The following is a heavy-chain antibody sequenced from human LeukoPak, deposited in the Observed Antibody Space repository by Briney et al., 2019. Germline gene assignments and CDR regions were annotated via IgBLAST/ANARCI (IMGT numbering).Heavy chain of an antibody. Sequence: PGGSLRLFCVASGFDIRHYYMSWVRQAPGKGLEWVADIRNDGSNIYNVDSVRGRFTISRDNAKNSLFLQMNSLKDEDTAVYYCARDGSGRDFSLDYWGQGTLVTVSS. D-gene: IGHD3-10*01. CDR3: ARDGSGRDFSLDY. CDR2: IRNDGSNI. J-gene: IGHJ4*02. V-gene: IGHV3-7*04. CDR1: GFDIRHYY.